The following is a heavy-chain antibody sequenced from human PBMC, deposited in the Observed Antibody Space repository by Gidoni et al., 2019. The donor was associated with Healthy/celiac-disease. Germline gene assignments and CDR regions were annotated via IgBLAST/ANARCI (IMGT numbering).Heavy chain of an antibody. CDR1: GFTFSSYW. J-gene: IGHJ3*02. CDR2: INSDGSST. D-gene: IGHD1-26*01. V-gene: IGHV3-74*01. CDR3: AREGELDAFDI. Sequence: VQLVESGGGLVQPGGSLRLSCAAPGFTFSSYWMHWVRLAPGKGLVWVSRINSDGSSTSYADSVKGRFTIARDNAKNTLYLQMNSLRAEDTAVYYCAREGELDAFDIWGQGTMVTVSS.